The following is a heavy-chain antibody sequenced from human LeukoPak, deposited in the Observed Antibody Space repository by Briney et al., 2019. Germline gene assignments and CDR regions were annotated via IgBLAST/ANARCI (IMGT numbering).Heavy chain of an antibody. CDR3: ARSPAIRYCSGGSCCLFDY. V-gene: IGHV1-2*02. Sequence: ASVKVSCKASGYTFTGYYMHWVRQAPGQGLEWMGWINRNSGGTNYAQKFQGRVTMTRDTSISTAYMELSRLRSDDTAVYYCARSPAIRYCSGGSCCLFDYWGQGTLVTVSS. CDR2: INRNSGGT. CDR1: GYTFTGYY. J-gene: IGHJ4*02. D-gene: IGHD2-15*01.